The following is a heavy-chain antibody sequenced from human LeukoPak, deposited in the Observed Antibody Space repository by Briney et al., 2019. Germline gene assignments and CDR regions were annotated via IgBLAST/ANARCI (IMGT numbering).Heavy chain of an antibody. V-gene: IGHV4-39*01. CDR1: GGSVSSTTYY. CDR2: INYSGST. CDR3: ARYVVYGSGKYYFDY. J-gene: IGHJ4*02. D-gene: IGHD3-10*01. Sequence: SETLSLTCTVSGGSVSSTTYYWSWIRQPPGKGLEWIASINYSGSTYYNPSLKSRVTISVDTSENQFSLKLSSVTGADTAVYYCARYVVYGSGKYYFDYWGQGTLVTVSS.